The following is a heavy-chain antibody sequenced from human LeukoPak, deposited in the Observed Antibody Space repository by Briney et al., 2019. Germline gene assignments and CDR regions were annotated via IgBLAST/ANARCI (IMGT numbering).Heavy chain of an antibody. CDR2: IYYSGST. D-gene: IGHD2-15*01. V-gene: IGHV4-39*07. CDR1: GGSISSSSYY. Sequence: SETLSLTCTVSGGSISSSSYYWGWIRQPPGKGLEWIGSIYYSGSTYYNPSLKSRVTISVDTSKNQFSLKLSSVTAADTAVYYCASGSGGSCCYYYYYMDVWGKGTTVTVSS. J-gene: IGHJ6*03. CDR3: ASGSGGSCCYYYYYMDV.